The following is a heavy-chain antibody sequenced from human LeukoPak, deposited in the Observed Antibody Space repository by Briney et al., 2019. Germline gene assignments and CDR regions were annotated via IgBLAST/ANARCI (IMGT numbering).Heavy chain of an antibody. J-gene: IGHJ4*02. Sequence: GASVKVSCKASGYTFTGYYMHWVRQAPGQGLEWMGWINPNSGGTNYAQNLQGRATMTTDTSTSTAYMELRSLRSDDTAVYYCARADSSWSNFDYWGQGTLVTVSS. V-gene: IGHV1-2*02. D-gene: IGHD6-13*01. CDR2: INPNSGGT. CDR3: ARADSSWSNFDY. CDR1: GYTFTGYY.